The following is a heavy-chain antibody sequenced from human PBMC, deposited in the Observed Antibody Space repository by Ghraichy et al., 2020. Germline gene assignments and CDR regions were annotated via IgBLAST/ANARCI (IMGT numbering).Heavy chain of an antibody. D-gene: IGHD1-26*01. CDR1: GFTFSRYG. Sequence: GGSLRLSCAASGFTFSRYGMHWVRQAPGKGLEWVALRSPDEKTQYYADSVEGRFTISRDDSKSTLFLQMNNLSPEDTGMYYCVRGEDGSPDYWGQGTLVIVSS. CDR2: RSPDEKTQ. V-gene: IGHV3-30*03. CDR3: VRGEDGSPDY. J-gene: IGHJ4*02.